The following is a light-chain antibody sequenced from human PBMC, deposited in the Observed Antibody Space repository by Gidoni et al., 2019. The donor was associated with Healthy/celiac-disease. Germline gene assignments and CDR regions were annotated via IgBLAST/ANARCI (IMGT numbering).Light chain of an antibody. CDR3: QAWDSSTAV. Sequence: SYELTPPPSVSVSPGQTASITCSGDKLGDKYACWYQQKPGKSPVLVIYQDSKRPSGIPERFSGANSGNTATRTISGTQAMDEADYYCQAWDSSTAVFGGGTKLTVL. CDR2: QDS. CDR1: KLGDKY. J-gene: IGLJ2*01. V-gene: IGLV3-1*01.